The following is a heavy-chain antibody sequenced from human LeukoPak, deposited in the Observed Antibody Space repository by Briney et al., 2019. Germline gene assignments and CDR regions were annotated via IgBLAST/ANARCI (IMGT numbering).Heavy chain of an antibody. J-gene: IGHJ4*02. D-gene: IGHD6-13*01. CDR2: ISYGGTTM. CDR1: GFSFSRYE. V-gene: IGHV3-48*03. CDR3: ARVITSAEIDY. Sequence: GGSLRLSCAASGFSFSRYEMNWVRQAPGKGPEWVSYISYGGTTMYYADSVKGRFTISRDNAKNSLYLQMNSLRAEDTAVYYCARVITSAEIDYWGQGTLVTVSS.